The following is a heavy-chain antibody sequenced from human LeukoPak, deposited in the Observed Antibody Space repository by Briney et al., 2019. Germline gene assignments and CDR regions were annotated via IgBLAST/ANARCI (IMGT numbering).Heavy chain of an antibody. J-gene: IGHJ4*02. CDR1: GFTFSSYS. Sequence: PGGSLRLSCAASGFTFSSYSMNWARQAPGKGLEWVSYISYSSSTIYYADSVKGRFTISRDNAKNTLFLQMSSLRAEDTAVYFCAREILAPGKTHDYWGQGTLVTVSS. CDR3: AREILAPGKTHDY. CDR2: ISYSSSTI. V-gene: IGHV3-48*04.